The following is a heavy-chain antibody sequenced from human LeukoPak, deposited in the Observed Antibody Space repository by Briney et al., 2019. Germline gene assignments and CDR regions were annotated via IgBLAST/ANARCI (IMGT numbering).Heavy chain of an antibody. Sequence: SETLSLTCTVSGGSISSYYWSWIRQPPGKGLEWIGYIYYSGSTNYNPSLKSRVTISVDTSKNQFSLKLSSVTAADTAVYYCAREGSSGYAFDYWGQGTLVTVSS. J-gene: IGHJ4*02. CDR1: GGSISSYY. V-gene: IGHV4-59*01. CDR3: AREGSSGYAFDY. D-gene: IGHD3-22*01. CDR2: IYYSGST.